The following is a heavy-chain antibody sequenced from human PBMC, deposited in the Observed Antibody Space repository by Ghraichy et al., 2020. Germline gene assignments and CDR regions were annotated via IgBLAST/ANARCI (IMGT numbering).Heavy chain of an antibody. CDR2: IYKSGSI. J-gene: IGHJ6*02. D-gene: IGHD4-11*01. CDR3: ARVDANDYRYYYYGMDV. V-gene: IGHV4-61*01. CDR1: GGSVSSGSYY. Sequence: SETLSLTCTVSGGSVSSGSYYWSWIRQPPGKGLEWIGHIYKSGSINYNPSLKSRVTISVDTSKHQFSLKLSSVTAADSAVYYCARVDANDYRYYYYGMDVWGQGTTVTVSS.